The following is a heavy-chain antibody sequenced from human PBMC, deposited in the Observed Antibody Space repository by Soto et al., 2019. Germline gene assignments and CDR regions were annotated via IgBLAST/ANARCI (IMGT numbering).Heavy chain of an antibody. CDR2: IWYDGSND. V-gene: IGHV3-33*01. J-gene: IGHJ4*02. Sequence: PGGSLRLSCAASGFSFSTYGVQWVRQAPGKGLEWVAEIWYDGSNDFYSDSVKGRFTISRDNAKNTLFLQMNSLRAEDTAMYYCGRGYNYADYWGQGTQVTVSS. CDR3: GRGYNYADY. CDR1: GFSFSTYG. D-gene: IGHD5-18*01.